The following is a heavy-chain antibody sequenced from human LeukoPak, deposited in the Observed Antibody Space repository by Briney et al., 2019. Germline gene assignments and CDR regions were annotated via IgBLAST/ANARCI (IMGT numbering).Heavy chain of an antibody. D-gene: IGHD1-26*01. CDR3: ARHSGSYRLPRDY. Sequence: SETLSLTCTVSGGSISSYYWSWVRQPPGKGLEWIGYIYYSGSTNYNPSLKSRVTISVDTSKNQFSLKLSSVTAADTAVYYCARHSGSYRLPRDYWGQGTLVTVSS. J-gene: IGHJ4*02. CDR1: GGSISSYY. CDR2: IYYSGST. V-gene: IGHV4-59*08.